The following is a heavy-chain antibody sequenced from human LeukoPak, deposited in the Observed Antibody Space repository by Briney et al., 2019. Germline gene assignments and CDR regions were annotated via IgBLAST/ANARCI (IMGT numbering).Heavy chain of an antibody. D-gene: IGHD3-22*01. CDR3: AKDSSYYYLDY. CDR2: IWYDGSKK. CDR1: GFTFSDYG. J-gene: IGHJ4*02. V-gene: IGHV3-33*06. Sequence: GGSLRLSCAASGFTFSDYGMYWVRQAPGKGLEWVAVIWYDGSKKYRADSVKGRFTISRDNSKNTLYLQMNSLRAEDSAVYYCAKDSSYYYLDYWGQGTLVTVSS.